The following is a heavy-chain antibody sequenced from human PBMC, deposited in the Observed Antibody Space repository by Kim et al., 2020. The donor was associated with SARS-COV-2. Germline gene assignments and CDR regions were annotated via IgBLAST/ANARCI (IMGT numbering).Heavy chain of an antibody. Sequence: SETLSLTCTVSAGSVSSDSYYWGWIRQSPGKGLEWIGNIYNSGSTYYNPSLKSRVTISVDTSKNQFSLTLASVTAADTAVYYCARPICGGDCYRLNLHFDRWGRGTLVSVSS. CDR1: AGSVSSDSYY. J-gene: IGHJ2*01. CDR2: IYNSGST. CDR3: ARPICGGDCYRLNLHFDR. D-gene: IGHD2-21*02. V-gene: IGHV4-39*01.